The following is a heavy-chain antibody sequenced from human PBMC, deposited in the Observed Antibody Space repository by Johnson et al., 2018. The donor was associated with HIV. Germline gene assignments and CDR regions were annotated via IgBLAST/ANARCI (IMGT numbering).Heavy chain of an antibody. V-gene: IGHV3-30*04. J-gene: IGHJ3*02. CDR1: GFTLSSYT. D-gene: IGHD3-3*01. CDR3: ARGYNFWSGYYFDVFDI. CDR2: ISYDGSNK. Sequence: QVQLVESGGGLVQPGGSLRLSCGASGFTLSSYTIHWVRQAPGKGLEWVAVISYDGSNKDYADSVKGRFTISRDNSKNTLYLQMNSLRPEDTAVYYCARGYNFWSGYYFDVFDIWGQGTMVTVSS.